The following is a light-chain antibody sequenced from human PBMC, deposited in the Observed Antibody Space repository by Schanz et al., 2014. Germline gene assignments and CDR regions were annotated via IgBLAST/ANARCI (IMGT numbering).Light chain of an antibody. Sequence: QSALTQPPSASGSPGQSVTISCTGTSSDVGGYNYVSWYQQYPGKAPKFMIYEVSKRPSGVPDRFSGSKSGNTASLTVSGLQAEDEADYYCSSYTSSSTLGYVVFGGGTKLTVL. CDR1: SSDVGGYNY. V-gene: IGLV2-8*01. CDR3: SSYTSSSTLGYVV. J-gene: IGLJ2*01. CDR2: EVS.